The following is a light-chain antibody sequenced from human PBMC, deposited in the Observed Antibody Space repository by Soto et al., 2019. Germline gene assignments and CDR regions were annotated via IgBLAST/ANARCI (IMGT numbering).Light chain of an antibody. CDR1: SSNIGAGYD. CDR3: HSYDSSLSGYV. Sequence: QSVLTQPPSVSGAPGQRVTISCTGSSSNIGAGYDVHWYQQLPGTAPKLLIYANINRPSGVPDRFSGSKSGSSASLAITGLQAEDEADYYCHSYDSSLSGYVFGTGTKLTVL. J-gene: IGLJ1*01. CDR2: ANI. V-gene: IGLV1-40*01.